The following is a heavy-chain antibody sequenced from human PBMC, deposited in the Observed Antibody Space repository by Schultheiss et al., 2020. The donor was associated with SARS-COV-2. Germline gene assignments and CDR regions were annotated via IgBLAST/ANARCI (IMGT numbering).Heavy chain of an antibody. D-gene: IGHD2-8*01. CDR1: GFTFSSYA. CDR3: AREYCTNGVCPLEYYFDY. V-gene: IGHV3-30-3*01. CDR2: ISYDGSNK. J-gene: IGHJ4*02. Sequence: GALRLSCAASGFTFSSYAMHWVRQAPGKGLEWVAVISYDGSNKYYADSVKGRFTISRDNSKNTLYLQMNSLRAEDTAVYYCAREYCTNGVCPLEYYFDYWGQGTLVTVSS.